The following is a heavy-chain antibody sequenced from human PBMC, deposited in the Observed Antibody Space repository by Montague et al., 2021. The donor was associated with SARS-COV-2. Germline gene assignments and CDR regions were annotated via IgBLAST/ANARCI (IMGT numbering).Heavy chain of an antibody. CDR2: ISYDGSNK. D-gene: IGHD1-26*01. V-gene: IGHV3-30-3*01. J-gene: IGHJ4*02. CDR3: ASDLVGAFDY. Sequence: SLRLSCAASGFTFSSYAMRWVRQAPGKGLEWVAVISYDGSNKYYADSVKGRFTISRDNSKNTLYLQMNSLRAEDTAVYYCASDLVGAFDYWGQGTLVTVSS. CDR1: GFTFSSYA.